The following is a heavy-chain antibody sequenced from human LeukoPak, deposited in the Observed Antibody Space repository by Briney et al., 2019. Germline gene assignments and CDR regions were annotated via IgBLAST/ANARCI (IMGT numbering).Heavy chain of an antibody. Sequence: SETLSLTCAVYGGSFSGYYCSWIRQPPGKGLEWIGEINHSGSTNYNPSLKSRVTISVDTSKNQFSLKLSSVTAADTPVYYCARVQDYYGSGSYYSPFDYWGQGTLVTVSS. J-gene: IGHJ4*02. V-gene: IGHV4-34*01. D-gene: IGHD3-10*01. CDR3: ARVQDYYGSGSYYSPFDY. CDR1: GGSFSGYY. CDR2: INHSGST.